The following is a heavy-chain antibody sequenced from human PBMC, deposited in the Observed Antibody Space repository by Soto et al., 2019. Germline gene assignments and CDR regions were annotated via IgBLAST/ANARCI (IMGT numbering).Heavy chain of an antibody. CDR1: GYTFTGYY. D-gene: IGHD2-2*01. CDR2: INPNSGGT. CDR3: ARDLEPAAIEEDWFDP. Sequence: VASVKVSCKASGYTFTGYYMHWVRQAPGQGLEWMGWINPNSGGTNYAQKFQGRVTMTRDTSISTAYMELSRLRSDDTAVYYCARDLEPAAIEEDWFDPWGQGTLVTVSS. V-gene: IGHV1-2*02. J-gene: IGHJ5*02.